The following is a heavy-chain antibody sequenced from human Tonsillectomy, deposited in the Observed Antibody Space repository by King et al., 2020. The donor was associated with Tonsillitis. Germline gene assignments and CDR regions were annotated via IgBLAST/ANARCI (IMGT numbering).Heavy chain of an antibody. CDR1: CGSIRSYY. V-gene: IGHV4-59*01. CDR2: SYYSGST. D-gene: IGHD3-3*01. J-gene: IGHJ3*02. CDR3: ARHIGASRAFDI. Sequence: VQLQESGPGLVKPSETLSLTCTVSCGSIRSYYWSWIRQPPGKGLEWIGYSYYSGSTNYNPSLKSRVTISVDTSKNQFSLKLTSVTAADTAVYYCARHIGASRAFDIWGQGTMVTVSS.